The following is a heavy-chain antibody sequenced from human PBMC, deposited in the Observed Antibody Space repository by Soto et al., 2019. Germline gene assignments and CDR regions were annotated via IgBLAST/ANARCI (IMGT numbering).Heavy chain of an antibody. J-gene: IGHJ4*02. D-gene: IGHD4-17*01. CDR2: IYYSGST. CDR3: ARDRGYGDYDGYFGY. V-gene: IGHV4-59*01. Sequence: PSETLSLTCTVSGGSISSYYWIWIRQPPGKGLEWIGYIYYSGSTNYNPSLKSRVTISVDTSKNQFSLKLSSVTAADTAVYYCARDRGYGDYDGYFGYWGQGTLVTVSS. CDR1: GGSISSYY.